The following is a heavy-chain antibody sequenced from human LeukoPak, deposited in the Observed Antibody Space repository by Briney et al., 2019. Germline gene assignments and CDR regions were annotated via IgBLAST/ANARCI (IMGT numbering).Heavy chain of an antibody. CDR3: ARSQTAMVTFDY. V-gene: IGHV4-30-4*08. CDR2: IYYSGST. D-gene: IGHD5-18*01. Sequence: SQTLSLTCTVSGGSISSGDYYWSWIRQPPGQGLEWIGYIYYSGSTYYNPSLKSRVTISVNTSKNQLSLTLSSVTAADTAVYYCARSQTAMVTFDYWGQGTLVTVSS. CDR1: GGSISSGDYY. J-gene: IGHJ4*02.